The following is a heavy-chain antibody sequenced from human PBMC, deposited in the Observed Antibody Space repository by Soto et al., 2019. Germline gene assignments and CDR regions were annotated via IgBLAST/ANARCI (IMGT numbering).Heavy chain of an antibody. V-gene: IGHV3-30-3*01. CDR1: GFTFSSYA. D-gene: IGHD6-13*01. CDR2: ISYDGSNK. CDR3: ARERVDAFDI. J-gene: IGHJ3*02. Sequence: QVQLVESGGGVVQPGRSLRLSCAASGFTFSSYAMYWVRQAPGKGLEWVAVISYDGSNKYYADSVKGRFTISRDNSKNTLYLQMNSLRAEDTAVYYCARERVDAFDIWGQGTMVTVSS.